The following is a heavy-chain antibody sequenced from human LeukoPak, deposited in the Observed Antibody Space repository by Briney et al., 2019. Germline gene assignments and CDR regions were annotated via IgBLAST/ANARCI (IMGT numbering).Heavy chain of an antibody. CDR1: GFTFSSYS. CDR2: ISSSSSYI. V-gene: IGHV3-21*01. J-gene: IGHJ4*02. D-gene: IGHD2-15*01. Sequence: GGSLRLSCAASGFTFSSYSMNWVRQAPGKELEWVSSISSSSSYIYYADSVKGRFTISRDNAKNSLYLQMNSLRAEDTAVYYCARASCSGGSSYLDYWGQGTLVTVSS. CDR3: ARASCSGGSSYLDY.